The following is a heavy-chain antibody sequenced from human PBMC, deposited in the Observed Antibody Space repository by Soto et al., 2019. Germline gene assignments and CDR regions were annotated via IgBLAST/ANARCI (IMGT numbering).Heavy chain of an antibody. CDR3: ASPPGGWGY. Sequence: EVQLVESGGGLIQPGGSLRLSCAVSGFTVSNNYMSWVRQAPGKGLEGVSVIYSGGYTAYGDSVKGRFTISRDNSKNTLFFQMNTRSAAGPAGFYCASPPGGWGYWGQGTLVSVSS. CDR1: GFTVSNNY. V-gene: IGHV3-53*01. D-gene: IGHD6-19*01. J-gene: IGHJ4*02. CDR2: IYSGGYT.